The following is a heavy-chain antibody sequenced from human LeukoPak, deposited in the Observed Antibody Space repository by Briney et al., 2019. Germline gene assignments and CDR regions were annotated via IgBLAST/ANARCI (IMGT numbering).Heavy chain of an antibody. Sequence: PSETLSLTCAVYGGSSSDYYWSWIRQPPGKGLEWIGEINHSGSTNFNPSLKSRVTISVDTSKRQFSLQLSSVTAADTAVYYCASPTDYATHYYFAYWGQGTLVTVSS. V-gene: IGHV4-34*01. CDR3: ASPTDYATHYYFAY. CDR2: INHSGST. D-gene: IGHD4-17*01. CDR1: GGSSSDYY. J-gene: IGHJ4*02.